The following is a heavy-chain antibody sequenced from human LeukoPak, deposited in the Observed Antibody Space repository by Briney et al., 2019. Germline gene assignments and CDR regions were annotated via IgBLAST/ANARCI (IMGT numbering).Heavy chain of an antibody. CDR3: ARPLGYDSSGYGY. Sequence: ASVNVSCKASGYTFIGYYIHWVRQAPGQGLEWMGWINPNSGGTNYAQKFQGRVTMTRDTSISTAYMELSRLRSDDTAVYYCARPLGYDSSGYGYWGQGTLVTVSS. CDR1: GYTFIGYY. D-gene: IGHD3-22*01. J-gene: IGHJ4*02. CDR2: INPNSGGT. V-gene: IGHV1-2*02.